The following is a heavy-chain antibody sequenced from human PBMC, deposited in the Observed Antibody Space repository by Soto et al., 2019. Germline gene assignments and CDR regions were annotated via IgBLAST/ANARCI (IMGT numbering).Heavy chain of an antibody. V-gene: IGHV3-15*01. J-gene: IGHJ5*02. CDR2: IKSKTDGGTT. CDR3: TTGLGYCSSTSCS. D-gene: IGHD2-2*01. Sequence: GGSLRLSCAASGFTFSNAWMSWVRQAPGKGLEWVGRIKSKTDGGTTDYAAPVKGRFTISRDDSKNTLYLQMNSLKTEDTAVYYCTTGLGYCSSTSCSWGQGTLVTAPQ. CDR1: GFTFSNAW.